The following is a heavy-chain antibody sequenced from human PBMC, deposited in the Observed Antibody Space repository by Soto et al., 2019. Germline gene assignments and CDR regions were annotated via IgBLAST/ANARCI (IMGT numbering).Heavy chain of an antibody. J-gene: IGHJ4*02. Sequence: PGGYLSLSCASSGFTFSTSWMSWVRQAPGKGLEWVANIKEDGSEKYYVDSVKGRFTISRDHAKNSLYLQMNSLGADDTAVYYCARADYYGDPGSYWGQGTLVTVSS. CDR2: IKEDGSEK. CDR1: GFTFSTSW. CDR3: ARADYYGDPGSY. D-gene: IGHD3-10*01. V-gene: IGHV3-7*01.